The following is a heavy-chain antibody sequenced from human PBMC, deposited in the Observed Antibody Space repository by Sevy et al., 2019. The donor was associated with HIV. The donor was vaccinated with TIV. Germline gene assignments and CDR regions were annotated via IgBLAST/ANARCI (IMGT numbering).Heavy chain of an antibody. J-gene: IGHJ5*02. V-gene: IGHV3-72*01. CDR2: IGNKANSYTT. CDR1: GFTFSDYY. Sequence: GGSLRLSCAASGFTFSDYYMHWVRQAPGKGLEWVGRIGNKANSYTTESAASVKGRFTISRDDSKNSLYLQMHSLKTDDTAVYYCARVMRRILXXXLXSWGQXTLVTVSS. CDR3: ARVMRRILXXXLXS.